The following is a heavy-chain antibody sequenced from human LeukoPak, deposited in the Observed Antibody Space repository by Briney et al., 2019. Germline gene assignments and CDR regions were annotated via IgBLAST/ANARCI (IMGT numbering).Heavy chain of an antibody. J-gene: IGHJ4*02. Sequence: ASVKVSCKASGYTFTGYYMHWVRQAPGQGLEWMGWINPNSGGTNYAQKFQGRVTMTRDTSISTAYMELSRLRSDDTAVYYCARDPRDTAMVATYYFDYWGQGTLVTVSS. CDR3: ARDPRDTAMVATYYFDY. D-gene: IGHD5-18*01. V-gene: IGHV1-2*02. CDR1: GYTFTGYY. CDR2: INPNSGGT.